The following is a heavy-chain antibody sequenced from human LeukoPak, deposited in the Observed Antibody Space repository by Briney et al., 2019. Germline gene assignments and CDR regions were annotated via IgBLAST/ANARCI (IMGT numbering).Heavy chain of an antibody. V-gene: IGHV3-30*02. Sequence: PGGSLRLSCAASGFTFSSYWMHWVRQAPGKGLEWVAFIRYDGSNKYYADSVKGRFTISRDNSKNTLYLQMNSLRAEDTAVYYCAKEPYYDILTGYPDYWGQGTLVTVSS. CDR1: GFTFSSYW. CDR3: AKEPYYDILTGYPDY. CDR2: IRYDGSNK. J-gene: IGHJ4*02. D-gene: IGHD3-9*01.